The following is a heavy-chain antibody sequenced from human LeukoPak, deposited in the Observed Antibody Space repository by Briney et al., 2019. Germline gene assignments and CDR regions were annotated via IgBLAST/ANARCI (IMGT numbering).Heavy chain of an antibody. D-gene: IGHD3-3*01. CDR3: AKDQPLRSLDW. V-gene: IGHV3-48*01. J-gene: IGHJ4*02. CDR2: ISSSGSTF. CDR1: GFTFSSYS. Sequence: GGSLRLSCAASGFTFSSYSMNWVRQAPGKGLEWISYISSSGSTFYYADSVEGRFTISRDNAKNSLYLQMNSLRAEDTAVYYCAKDQPLRSLDWWGQGTLVTVSS.